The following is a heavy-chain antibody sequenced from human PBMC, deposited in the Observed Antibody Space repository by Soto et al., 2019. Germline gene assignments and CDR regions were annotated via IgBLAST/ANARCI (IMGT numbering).Heavy chain of an antibody. J-gene: IGHJ4*02. D-gene: IGHD6-13*01. CDR3: ARGGYSSSWRFDY. V-gene: IGHV1-69*06. Sequence: QVQLVQSGAEVKKPGSSVKVSCKASGGTFSNYAFSWVRQAPGQGLEWMGGIVPFIDTANFAQKFQGRVTITADKSTSTAYMELTSLTSEDTAVYYCARGGYSSSWRFDYWGQGTLVTVSS. CDR2: IVPFIDTA. CDR1: GGTFSNYA.